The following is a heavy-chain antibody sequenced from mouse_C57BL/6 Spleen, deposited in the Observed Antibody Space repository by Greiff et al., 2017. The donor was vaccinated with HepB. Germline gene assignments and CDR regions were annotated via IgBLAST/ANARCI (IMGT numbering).Heavy chain of an antibody. Sequence: VKLMVSGPELVKPGASVKISCKASGYAFSSSWMNWVKQRPGKGLEWIGRIYPGDGDTNYNGKFKGKATLTADKSSSTAYMQLSSLTSEDSAVYFCARSNYYDWIAYWGQGTLVTVSA. V-gene: IGHV1-82*01. D-gene: IGHD1-1*01. J-gene: IGHJ3*01. CDR3: ARSNYYDWIAY. CDR2: IYPGDGDT. CDR1: GYAFSSSW.